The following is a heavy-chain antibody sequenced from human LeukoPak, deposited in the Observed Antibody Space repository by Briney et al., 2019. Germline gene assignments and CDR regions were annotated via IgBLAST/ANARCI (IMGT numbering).Heavy chain of an antibody. D-gene: IGHD3-10*01. Sequence: GASVKVSCKASGYTFTGYYMHWVRQAPGQGLEWMGWINPNSGGTNYAQKLQGRVTMTRDTSISTAYMELSRLRSDDTAVYYCARENRVTMVRGVMVYWGQGTLVTVSS. J-gene: IGHJ4*02. V-gene: IGHV1-2*02. CDR2: INPNSGGT. CDR1: GYTFTGYY. CDR3: ARENRVTMVRGVMVY.